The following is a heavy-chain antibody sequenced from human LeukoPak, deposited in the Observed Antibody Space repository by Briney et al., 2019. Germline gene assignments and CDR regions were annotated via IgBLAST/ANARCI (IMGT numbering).Heavy chain of an antibody. Sequence: GESLRLSCEASGFTFSSYWMSWVRQAPGKGLEWVANIRDDGGEIYYVDSVKGRFTISRDNAKSSLFLQMNSLRAEDAAAYYCARDKPRGSYYGSIFDSWGQGTLVTVSS. J-gene: IGHJ4*02. CDR3: ARDKPRGSYYGSIFDS. V-gene: IGHV3-7*01. CDR2: IRDDGGEI. CDR1: GFTFSSYW. D-gene: IGHD1-26*01.